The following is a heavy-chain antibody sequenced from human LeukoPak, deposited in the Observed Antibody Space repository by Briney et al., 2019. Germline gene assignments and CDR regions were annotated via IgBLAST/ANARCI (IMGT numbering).Heavy chain of an antibody. Sequence: PGRSLRLSCAASVFXFSXYSXMXVXXAXXXXXEWVSYISSSSRAFYYADYVPGRFTISRDNAKTSLYLQMNRLRDEETAVFYCVARGLSSDYWGKGTLVTVSS. CDR3: VARGLSSDY. CDR1: VFXFSXYS. J-gene: IGHJ4*02. V-gene: IGHV3-48*02. CDR2: ISSSSRAF.